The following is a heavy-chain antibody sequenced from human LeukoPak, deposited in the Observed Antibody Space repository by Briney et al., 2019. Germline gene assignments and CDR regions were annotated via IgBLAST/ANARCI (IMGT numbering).Heavy chain of an antibody. V-gene: IGHV3-21*01. Sequence: PGGSLRLSCAASGFTFSSYSMNWVRQAPGKGLEWVSSISSSSSYIYYADSVKGRFTISRDNAKNSLYLQMNSLRAEDTAVYYCARDRSGQLAPFDYWGQGTLVTVSS. D-gene: IGHD6-6*01. J-gene: IGHJ4*02. CDR1: GFTFSSYS. CDR3: ARDRSGQLAPFDY. CDR2: ISSSSSYI.